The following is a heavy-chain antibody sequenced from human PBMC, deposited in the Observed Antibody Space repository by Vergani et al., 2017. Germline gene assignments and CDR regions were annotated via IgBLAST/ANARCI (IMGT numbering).Heavy chain of an antibody. V-gene: IGHV3-48*04. CDR3: ATLDSPDAFDI. Sequence: VQLVESGGGVVQPGWSLRLSCAASGFTFSSYAMHWVRQAPGKGLEWVSYISSSSSTIYYADSVRGRFTISRDNAKESLYLQMNSLRAEDTALYYCATLDSPDAFDIWGQGTMVTVSS. D-gene: IGHD3-22*01. J-gene: IGHJ3*02. CDR1: GFTFSSYA. CDR2: ISSSSSTI.